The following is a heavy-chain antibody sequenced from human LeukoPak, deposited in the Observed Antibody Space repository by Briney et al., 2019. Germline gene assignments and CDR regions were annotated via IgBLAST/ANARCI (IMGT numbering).Heavy chain of an antibody. D-gene: IGHD2-15*01. CDR1: GFTFGNAW. CDR2: IKSKTDGGTT. Sequence: GGSLRLSCAASGFTFGNAWMSWVRQAPGKGLEWVGRIKSKTDGGTTDYAAPVKGRFTISRDDSKSTLDLQLNSLKTEDTAVYFCTTGTFCSGGSCYPPFVYWGQGTLVTVPS. J-gene: IGHJ4*02. CDR3: TTGTFCSGGSCYPPFVY. V-gene: IGHV3-15*01.